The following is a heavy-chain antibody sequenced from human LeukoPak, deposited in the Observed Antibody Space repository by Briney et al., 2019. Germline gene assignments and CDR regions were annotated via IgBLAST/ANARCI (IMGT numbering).Heavy chain of an antibody. J-gene: IGHJ4*02. D-gene: IGHD5-18*01. V-gene: IGHV4-59*08. CDR3: ARLGYSYGPFDY. CDR2: IYYSGST. Sequence: SETLSLTCTVSGGSISSYYWSWIRQPPGKGLEWIGYIYYSGSTNYNPSLKSRVTISVDTSKNQFSLKPSSVTAADTAVYYCARLGYSYGPFDYWGQGTLVTVSS. CDR1: GGSISSYY.